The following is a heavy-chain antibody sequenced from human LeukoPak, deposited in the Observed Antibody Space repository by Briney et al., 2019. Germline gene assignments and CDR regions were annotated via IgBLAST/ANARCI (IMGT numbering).Heavy chain of an antibody. Sequence: SVKVSCKASGGTFSGYAISWVRQAPGQGLEWMGRIIPIFGTANYAQKFQGRVTITTDESTSTAYMELSSLRSEDTAVYYCAREEGYYSGSYHLDYWGQGTLVTVSS. CDR2: IIPIFGTA. V-gene: IGHV1-69*05. J-gene: IGHJ4*02. D-gene: IGHD1-26*01. CDR3: AREEGYYSGSYHLDY. CDR1: GGTFSGYA.